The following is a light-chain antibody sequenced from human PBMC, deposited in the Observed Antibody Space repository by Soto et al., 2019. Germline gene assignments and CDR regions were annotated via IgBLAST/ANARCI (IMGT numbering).Light chain of an antibody. J-gene: IGKJ1*01. CDR2: GAS. Sequence: IQLTHSPSSLSASMGDRVTITCRASQSIINYLAWYQQKPGKAPKLLIYGASTLQGGVPSRFSGSGSGTEFTLTISSLQPDDFATYYCQQYDSVLGTFGPGTKVDIK. CDR1: QSIINY. CDR3: QQYDSVLGT. V-gene: IGKV1-9*01.